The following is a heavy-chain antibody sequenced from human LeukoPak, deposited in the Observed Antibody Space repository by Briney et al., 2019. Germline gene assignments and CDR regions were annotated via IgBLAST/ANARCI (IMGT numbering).Heavy chain of an antibody. Sequence: SETLSLTCSVSGDSISIGDYRWSWIRQSPGKGLEWIGYIYYIGTAYYNPSLKSRATISTDTSKNQFSLKLSSVTAADTAVYYCARDDMKRGSGTTYYYYMDVWGKGTTVTVSS. CDR1: GDSISIGDYR. V-gene: IGHV4-30-4*02. J-gene: IGHJ6*03. D-gene: IGHD3-10*01. CDR3: ARDDMKRGSGTTYYYYMDV. CDR2: IYYIGTA.